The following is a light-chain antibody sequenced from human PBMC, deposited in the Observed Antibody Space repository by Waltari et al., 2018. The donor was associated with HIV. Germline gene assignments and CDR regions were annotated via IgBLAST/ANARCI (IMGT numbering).Light chain of an antibody. CDR3: QSYDSRLSGSRV. CDR2: GNN. J-gene: IGLJ2*01. V-gene: IGLV1-40*01. Sequence: QSVLTQAPSVSGAPGPRVTISCTGTRSNIGAGFDVPWSQQLPGTAPKLLIYGNNNRPSGVPDRFSGSRSGTSASLAITGLQAEDEADYYCQSYDSRLSGSRVFGGGTKLTVL. CDR1: RSNIGAGFD.